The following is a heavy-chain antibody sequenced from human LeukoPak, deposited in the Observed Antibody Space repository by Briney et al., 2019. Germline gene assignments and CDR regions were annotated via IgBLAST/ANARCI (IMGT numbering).Heavy chain of an antibody. CDR2: INWNGGST. CDR1: GFTFDDYG. V-gene: IGHV3-20*04. D-gene: IGHD3-10*01. Sequence: GGSLRLSCAASGFTFDDYGMSWVRQAPGKGLEWVSGINWNGGSTGYADSVKGRFTISRDNAKNSLYLQMNSLRAEDTAVYYCAREDSYYYGSGSYPFDYWGQGTLVTVSS. J-gene: IGHJ4*02. CDR3: AREDSYYYGSGSYPFDY.